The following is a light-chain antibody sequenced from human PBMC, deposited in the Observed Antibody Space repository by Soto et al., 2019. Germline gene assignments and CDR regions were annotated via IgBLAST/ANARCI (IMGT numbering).Light chain of an antibody. CDR2: EGT. Sequence: QSALTQPASVSGSPGQSITISCTGTSNDVGSYNLVSWYQQHPGKAPKLMIYEGTKRPSGVSYRFSGSKSGSTASLTISGPQAEDEADYYCCSYASSSTFLIVFGTGTKLTVL. CDR3: CSYASSSTFLIV. V-gene: IGLV2-23*01. J-gene: IGLJ1*01. CDR1: SNDVGSYNL.